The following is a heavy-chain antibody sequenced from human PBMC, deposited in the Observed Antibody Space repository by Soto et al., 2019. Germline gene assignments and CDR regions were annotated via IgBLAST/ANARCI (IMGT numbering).Heavy chain of an antibody. Sequence: ASVKVSCKASGYTFTSYGISWVRQAPGQGLEWMGWISAYNGNTNYAQKLQGRVTMTTDTSTSTAYMELRSLRSDDTAVYYCARYIVRRVYANSFDGMDVWGQGTTVTVSS. CDR3: ARYIVRRVYANSFDGMDV. J-gene: IGHJ6*02. CDR1: GYTFTSYG. D-gene: IGHD2-8*01. CDR2: ISAYNGNT. V-gene: IGHV1-18*01.